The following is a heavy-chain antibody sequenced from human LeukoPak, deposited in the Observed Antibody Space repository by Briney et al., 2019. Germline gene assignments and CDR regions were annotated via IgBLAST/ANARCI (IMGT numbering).Heavy chain of an antibody. Sequence: GGSLRLSCAASGFTFSNYAMSWVRQAPGKGLEWVSGISGSGGSTYYADSVKGRFTVSRDTSKHTLYLQMSSLRAEDTAVYFCARDDDTTGRYSRFDYWGQGTLVTVSS. J-gene: IGHJ4*02. CDR1: GFTFSNYA. CDR2: ISGSGGST. CDR3: ARDDDTTGRYSRFDY. V-gene: IGHV3-23*01. D-gene: IGHD3-22*01.